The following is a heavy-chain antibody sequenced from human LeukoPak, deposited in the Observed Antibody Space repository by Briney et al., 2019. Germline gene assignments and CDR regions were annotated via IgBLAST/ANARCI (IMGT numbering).Heavy chain of an antibody. V-gene: IGHV3-15*01. D-gene: IGHD3-10*01. Sequence: PGGSLRLSCAASGFTFSNAWMSWVRQAPGKGLEWVGRIKSKTDGGTTDYAAPVKGRFTISRDDSKNTLYLQMNSLRAEDTAVYYCAKDHPTDTMVRGVIIGKSVPYYYYMDVWGKGTTVTISS. CDR3: AKDHPTDTMVRGVIIGKSVPYYYYMDV. J-gene: IGHJ6*03. CDR2: IKSKTDGGTT. CDR1: GFTFSNAW.